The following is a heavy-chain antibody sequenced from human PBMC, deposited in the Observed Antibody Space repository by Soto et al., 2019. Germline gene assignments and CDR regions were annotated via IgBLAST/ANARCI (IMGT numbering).Heavy chain of an antibody. V-gene: IGHV4-39*01. J-gene: IGHJ4*02. CDR3: ARGIGYYFDS. D-gene: IGHD5-12*01. CDR2: VHYRGST. CDR1: GGSISSSSFF. Sequence: SETLSLTCTVSGGSISSSSFFWCWIRQPPGKGLEWIGNVHYRGSTYYNASLTSRVTISVDTSKNQFSLKLSSVTAADSAVYSCARGIGYYFDSWGQGTLVTVSS.